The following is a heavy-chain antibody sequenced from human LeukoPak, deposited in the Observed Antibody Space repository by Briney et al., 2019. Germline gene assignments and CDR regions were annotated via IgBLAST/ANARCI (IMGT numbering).Heavy chain of an antibody. D-gene: IGHD6-13*01. CDR2: IEEDGNKK. Sequence: PGGSLRLSCATSGFTLSNYWMNWVRQAPGKGLEWMANIEEDGNKKNYVDSVKGRFTIARDNVKNSIYLQMNSLRADDTAVYYCARGRGIALWGQGTLVTVSS. V-gene: IGHV3-7*01. J-gene: IGHJ4*02. CDR3: ARGRGIAL. CDR1: GFTLSNYW.